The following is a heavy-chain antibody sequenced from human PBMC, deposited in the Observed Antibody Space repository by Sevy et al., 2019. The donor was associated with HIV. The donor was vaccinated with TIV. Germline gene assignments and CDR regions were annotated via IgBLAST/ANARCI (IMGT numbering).Heavy chain of an antibody. CDR3: ARDIAVADYFDY. D-gene: IGHD6-19*01. V-gene: IGHV3-30-3*01. CDR1: GFTFSSYA. CDR2: ISYDGSNK. Sequence: GESLKISCAASGFTFSSYAMHWVRQAPGKGLEWVAVISYDGSNKYYADSVKGRFTISRDNSKNTLYLQMNSLRAEDTAVYYCARDIAVADYFDYWGQGTLVTVSS. J-gene: IGHJ4*02.